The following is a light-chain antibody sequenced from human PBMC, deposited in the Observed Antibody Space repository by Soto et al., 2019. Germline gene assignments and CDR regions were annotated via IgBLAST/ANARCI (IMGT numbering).Light chain of an antibody. Sequence: DIQLTQSPSFLSASVGDRVTITCRASQDMTSYLAWYQHKPGKAPKVLIYAASTLQSGVPSRFSGSGSGTEFTLTITSRQPEDFATYYCQQLHSFPRTFGQGTKLEIK. CDR3: QQLHSFPRT. CDR1: QDMTSY. CDR2: AAS. V-gene: IGKV1-9*01. J-gene: IGKJ2*01.